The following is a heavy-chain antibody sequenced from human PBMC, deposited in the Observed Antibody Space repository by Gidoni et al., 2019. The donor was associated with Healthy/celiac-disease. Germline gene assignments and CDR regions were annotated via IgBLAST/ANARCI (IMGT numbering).Heavy chain of an antibody. J-gene: IGHJ4*02. CDR2: IYHSEST. D-gene: IGHD2-15*01. CDR3: ASALGYCSGGSCYSRTYYFDY. Sequence: QVQLQESGPGLVKPSGTLSLTCAVSGGSISSSDWWSWVRQPPGKGLEWIGEIYHSESTNNSPTLKSRVTISVDKSKNQFSLKLSSVTAADTAVYYCASALGYCSGGSCYSRTYYFDYWGQGTLVTVSS. V-gene: IGHV4-4*02. CDR1: GGSISSSDW.